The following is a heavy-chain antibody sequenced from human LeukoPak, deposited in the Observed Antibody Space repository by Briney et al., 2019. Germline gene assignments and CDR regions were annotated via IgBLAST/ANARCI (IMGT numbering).Heavy chain of an antibody. CDR3: AREPQWLRREGSTY. J-gene: IGHJ4*02. D-gene: IGHD5-12*01. CDR2: IYYSGGT. V-gene: IGHV4-30-4*08. CDR1: GGSISSGDYY. Sequence: PSETLSLTCTVSGGSISSGDYYWSWIRQPPGKGLEWIGYIYYSGGTYYNPSLKSRVTISVDTSKNQFSLKLSSVTAADTAVYYCAREPQWLRREGSTYWGQGTLVAVSS.